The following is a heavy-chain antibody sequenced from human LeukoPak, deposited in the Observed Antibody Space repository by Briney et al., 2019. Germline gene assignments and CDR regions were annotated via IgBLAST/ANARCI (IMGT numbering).Heavy chain of an antibody. CDR3: AKCGIEVGTATAVSSYYYGVDV. Sequence: GGSLRLSCAASGFTFSSYAMSWVRQAPGKGLEWVSSITGSGGDTFYADSVKGRFTISRDNSKNTLNPQMNSLKAEDTAVYYCAKCGIEVGTATAVSSYYYGVDVWGQGTTVTVS. D-gene: IGHD2-21*02. CDR1: GFTFSSYA. J-gene: IGHJ6*02. V-gene: IGHV3-23*01. CDR2: ITGSGGDT.